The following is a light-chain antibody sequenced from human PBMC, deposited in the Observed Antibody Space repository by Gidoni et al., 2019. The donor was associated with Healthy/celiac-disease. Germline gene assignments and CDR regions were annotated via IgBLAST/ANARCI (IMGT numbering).Light chain of an antibody. CDR1: QSVSSN. Sequence: EIVMTQSPATLSVSPGERATLSCRASQSVSSNLAWYQQIPGQAPRLLIYGASTRATGIPARFSGSGSGTEFTLTISSLQSEDFAVYYCQQYNNGPQTFGQGTKVEIK. CDR2: GAS. J-gene: IGKJ1*01. CDR3: QQYNNGPQT. V-gene: IGKV3-15*01.